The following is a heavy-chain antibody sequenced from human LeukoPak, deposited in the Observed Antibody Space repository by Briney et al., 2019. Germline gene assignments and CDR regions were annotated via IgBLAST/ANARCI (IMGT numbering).Heavy chain of an antibody. Sequence: PGGSLRLSCAASGFTVSSNYMSWVRQAPGKGLEWVSVIYSGGSTYYADSVKGRFTISRDNSKSTLYLQMNSLRAEDTAVYYCARGSYYDSSGWDFDYWGQGTLVTVSS. J-gene: IGHJ4*02. D-gene: IGHD3-22*01. CDR3: ARGSYYDSSGWDFDY. CDR2: IYSGGST. CDR1: GFTVSSNY. V-gene: IGHV3-66*01.